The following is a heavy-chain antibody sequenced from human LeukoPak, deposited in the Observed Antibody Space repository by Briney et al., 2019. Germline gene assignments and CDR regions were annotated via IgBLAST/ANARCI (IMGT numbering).Heavy chain of an antibody. J-gene: IGHJ4*02. CDR1: GVTLSSYA. CDR3: AKDRYSYAFEYSDS. D-gene: IGHD5-18*01. Sequence: GGSLRLSCAASGVTLSSYAMSWARQAPGKGLEWVSGISSSGSGGNTYYADSVKGRFTISRDSSKNTLFLHMNTLRAEDTAIYYCAKDRYSYAFEYSDSWGQGTLVTVSS. V-gene: IGHV3-23*01. CDR2: ISSSGSGGNT.